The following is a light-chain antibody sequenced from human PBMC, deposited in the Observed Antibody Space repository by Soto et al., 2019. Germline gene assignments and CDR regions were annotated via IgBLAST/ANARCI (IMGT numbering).Light chain of an antibody. Sequence: EIVLTQSPGTLSLSPGERATLSCRASQSVSSSSLAWYQQEPGQAPKVLIYRASSRATGIPDRFSGSGSGTDFTLTISRLEPEDFAVYYCQQYGSSPLTFGGGTKVDI. V-gene: IGKV3-20*01. CDR1: QSVSSSS. CDR3: QQYGSSPLT. CDR2: RAS. J-gene: IGKJ4*01.